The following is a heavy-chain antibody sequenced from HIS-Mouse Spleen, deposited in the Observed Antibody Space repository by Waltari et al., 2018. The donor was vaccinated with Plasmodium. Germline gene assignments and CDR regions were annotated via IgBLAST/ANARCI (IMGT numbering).Heavy chain of an antibody. D-gene: IGHD6-13*01. Sequence: EVQLVESGGGLVQPGGSLRLSCAASGSTYSRDWMGWVRQAPGKGLKWVANIKQDGSEKYYVDSVKGRFTISRDNAKNSLYLQMNGLRAEDTAVYYCASSWYWYFDLWGRGTLVTVSS. CDR3: ASSWYWYFDL. CDR2: IKQDGSEK. CDR1: GSTYSRDW. V-gene: IGHV3-7*01. J-gene: IGHJ2*01.